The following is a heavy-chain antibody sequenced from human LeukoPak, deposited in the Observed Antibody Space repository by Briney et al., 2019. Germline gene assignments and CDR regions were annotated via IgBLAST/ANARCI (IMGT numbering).Heavy chain of an antibody. V-gene: IGHV3-30*02. CDR2: IRYDGSNK. CDR3: ANPYYGSGSYPPYYYMDV. D-gene: IGHD3-10*01. J-gene: IGHJ6*03. Sequence: GGSLRLSCAASGFTFSSYGMHWVRQAPGKGLEWVAFIRYDGSNKYYADSVKGRFTISRDNSKNTLYLQMNSLRAEDTAVYYCANPYYGSGSYPPYYYMDVWGKGTTVTISS. CDR1: GFTFSSYG.